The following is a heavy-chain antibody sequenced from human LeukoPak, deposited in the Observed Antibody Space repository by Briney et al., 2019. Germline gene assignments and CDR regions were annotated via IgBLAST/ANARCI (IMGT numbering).Heavy chain of an antibody. V-gene: IGHV3-7*01. CDR1: GFSFSSSW. J-gene: IGHJ4*02. Sequence: GGSLRLSCAASGFSFSSSWMNWVRQAPGKGLEWVASIKQDGSETYYVDSVKGRFSISRDNAKKSLYLQMNSLRAEDTAVYYCGREKKMPNFWGQGPLATVSS. CDR3: GREKKMPNF. D-gene: IGHD2-2*01. CDR2: IKQDGSET.